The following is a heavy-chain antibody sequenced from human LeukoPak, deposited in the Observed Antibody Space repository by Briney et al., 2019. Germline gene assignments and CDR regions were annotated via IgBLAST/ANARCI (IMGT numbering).Heavy chain of an antibody. CDR3: ARALYYFDY. CDR2: IYYSGST. Sequence: SETLSLTCPVSGGSITSYYWTWIRQPPGKGLEWIGYIYYSGSTYYNPSLKSRVTISVDRSKNQFSLKLSSVTAADTAVYYCARALYYFDYWGQGTLVTVSS. V-gene: IGHV4-59*12. J-gene: IGHJ4*02. CDR1: GGSITSYY.